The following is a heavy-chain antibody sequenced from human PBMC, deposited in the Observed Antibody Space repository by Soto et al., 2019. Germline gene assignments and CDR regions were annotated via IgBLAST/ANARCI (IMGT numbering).Heavy chain of an antibody. Sequence: QVQLVESGGGVVQPGRSLRLSCAASGFTFSSYAMHWVRQAPGKGLEWVAVISYDGSNKYYADSVKGRFTISRDNSKNTLYLQMNRLRAEDTAVYYCAREIATNDYYYGMDVWGPGTTVTVSS. J-gene: IGHJ6*02. V-gene: IGHV3-30-3*01. CDR1: GFTFSSYA. CDR3: AREIATNDYYYGMDV. CDR2: ISYDGSNK. D-gene: IGHD5-12*01.